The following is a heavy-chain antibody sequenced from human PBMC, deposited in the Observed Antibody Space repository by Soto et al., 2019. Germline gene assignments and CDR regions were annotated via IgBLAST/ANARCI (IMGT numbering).Heavy chain of an antibody. D-gene: IGHD2-15*01. CDR1: GGSISSSSYY. J-gene: IGHJ4*02. Sequence: PSETLSLTCTVSGGSISSSSYYWGWIRQPPGKGLEWIGSIYYSGSTYYNPSLKSRVTISVDTSKNQFSLKLSSVTAADTAVYYCVRPKGHCSGGSCYSGPFNYWGQGTLVTVSS. V-gene: IGHV4-39*01. CDR2: IYYSGST. CDR3: VRPKGHCSGGSCYSGPFNY.